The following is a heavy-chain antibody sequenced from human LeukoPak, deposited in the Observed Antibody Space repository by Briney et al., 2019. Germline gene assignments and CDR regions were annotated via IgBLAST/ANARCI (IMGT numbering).Heavy chain of an antibody. D-gene: IGHD5-24*01. V-gene: IGHV3-33*06. CDR2: IWHDGSNK. CDR1: GFTFSDYG. Sequence: GGSLRLSCAASGFTFSDYGLHWVRQAPGKGLEWVALIWHDGSNKYYADSVMGRFTISRDNSKNTVYLQMNSLRAEDTAMYYCAKDGDAYTEFYYYYMDVWGNGTTVTVSS. CDR3: AKDGDAYTEFYYYYMDV. J-gene: IGHJ6*03.